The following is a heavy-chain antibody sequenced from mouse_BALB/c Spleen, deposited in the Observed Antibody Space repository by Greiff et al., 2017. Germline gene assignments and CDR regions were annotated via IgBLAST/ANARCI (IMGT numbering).Heavy chain of an antibody. Sequence: VQLQQSGAELVRSGASVKLSCTASGFNIKDYYMHWVKQRPEQGLEWIGWIDPENGDTEYAPKFQGKATMTADTSSNTAYLQLSSLTSEDTAVYYCNVHYYGSSYGFAYWGQGTLVTVSA. D-gene: IGHD1-1*01. CDR3: NVHYYGSSYGFAY. CDR1: GFNIKDYY. J-gene: IGHJ3*01. V-gene: IGHV14-4*02. CDR2: IDPENGDT.